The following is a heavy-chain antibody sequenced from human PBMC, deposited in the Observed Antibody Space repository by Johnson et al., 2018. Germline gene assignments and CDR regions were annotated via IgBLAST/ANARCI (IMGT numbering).Heavy chain of an antibody. CDR3: AREDAPHLNSYGDPSAFDI. V-gene: IGHV1-69*12. CDR1: GGTFSSYA. CDR2: IIPIFGTA. J-gene: IGHJ3*02. Sequence: QVQLVQSGAEVKKPGSSVKVSCKASGGTFSSYAISWVRQAPGQGLEWMGGIIPIFGTANYAQKFQGRVTITADESTSTAYMELSSLRSEDTAVFYCAREDAPHLNSYGDPSAFDIGGQGTRGTVSS. D-gene: IGHD5-18*01.